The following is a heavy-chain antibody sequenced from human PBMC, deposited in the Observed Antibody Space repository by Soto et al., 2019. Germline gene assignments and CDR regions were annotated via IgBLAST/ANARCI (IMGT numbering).Heavy chain of an antibody. CDR1: GGSISSSSYY. CDR2: IYYSGST. D-gene: IGHD3-22*01. V-gene: IGHV4-39*01. CDR3: ARLRGSTTIVVGTNYGKYYFDY. Sequence: PSETLSLTCTVSGGSISSSSYYWGWIRQPPGKGLEWIGSIYYSGSTYYNPSLKSRVTISVDTSKNQFSLKLSSVTAADTAVYYCARLRGSTTIVVGTNYGKYYFDYWGQGTLVTVSS. J-gene: IGHJ4*02.